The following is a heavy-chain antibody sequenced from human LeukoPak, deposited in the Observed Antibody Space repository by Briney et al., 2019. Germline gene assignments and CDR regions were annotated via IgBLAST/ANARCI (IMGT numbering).Heavy chain of an antibody. Sequence: SVKVSCKSSGGTFRNYAMSWVRQAPGQGLEWMGGLIPISDTPKYAQKFQGRLTISTDESTSAAYMELSSLTSKDTAVYYCARSLAVAVAGAGHDYWGQGTLVTVSS. V-gene: IGHV1-69*05. CDR2: LIPISDTP. CDR1: GGTFRNYA. D-gene: IGHD6-19*01. J-gene: IGHJ4*02. CDR3: ARSLAVAVAGAGHDY.